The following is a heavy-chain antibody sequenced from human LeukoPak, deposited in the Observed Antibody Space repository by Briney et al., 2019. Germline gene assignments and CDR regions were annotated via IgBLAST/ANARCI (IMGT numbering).Heavy chain of an antibody. J-gene: IGHJ4*02. CDR2: ISGSGGST. V-gene: IGHV3-23*01. Sequence: GTSLRLSCAASGFTFSSYVMHWVRQAPGKGLEWVSTISGSGGSTYYADSVKGRFTISRDNSKNTLYLQMNSLRAEDTAVYYCAKGALYDFWSGYQDYWGQGTLVTVSS. D-gene: IGHD3-3*01. CDR3: AKGALYDFWSGYQDY. CDR1: GFTFSSYV.